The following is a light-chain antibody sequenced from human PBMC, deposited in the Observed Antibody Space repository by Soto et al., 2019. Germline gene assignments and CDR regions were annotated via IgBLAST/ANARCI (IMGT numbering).Light chain of an antibody. CDR1: QIINTW. V-gene: IGKV1-5*03. Sequence: DIQMTQSPSSLSASVGDRVTITCRASQIINTWLAWYQQKPGKAPTLLIYRASNLVNGVPSRFSGRGSGTEFTLTISSLQPDDFSIYYCQQYATYSGTFGPGTKVDL. CDR3: QQYATYSGT. CDR2: RAS. J-gene: IGKJ3*01.